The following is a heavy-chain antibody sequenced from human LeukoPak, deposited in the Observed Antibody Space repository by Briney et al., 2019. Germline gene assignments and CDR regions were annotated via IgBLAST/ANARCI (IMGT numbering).Heavy chain of an antibody. V-gene: IGHV4-39*01. Sequence: SETLSLTCTVSGASIITSSYYWGWIRQPPGKGLEWIGTIYYSGTAHYNPSLRDRVSISIDTSKNQFSLKVNSVTAADTAVYYCARHPSVAGTKGGFDHWGQGTLVTVSS. CDR2: IYYSGTA. CDR1: GASIITSSYY. D-gene: IGHD6-19*01. J-gene: IGHJ4*02. CDR3: ARHPSVAGTKGGFDH.